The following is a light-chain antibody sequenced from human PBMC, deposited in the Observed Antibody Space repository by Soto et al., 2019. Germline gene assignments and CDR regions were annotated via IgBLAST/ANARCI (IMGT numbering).Light chain of an antibody. V-gene: IGLV2-8*01. Sequence: QSALTQPPSASGSPGQSVTISCTGTSSDVGAYNYVSWYQQHPGKAPKLMIYEVSKRPSGVPVRFSGSKSGNTASLTVSGLQAEDEADYYCISYADNKEVFGGGTKLTVL. CDR3: ISYADNKEV. CDR2: EVS. J-gene: IGLJ3*02. CDR1: SSDVGAYNY.